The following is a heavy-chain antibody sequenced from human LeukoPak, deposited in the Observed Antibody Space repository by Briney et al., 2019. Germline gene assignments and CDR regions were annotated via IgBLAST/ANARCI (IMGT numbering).Heavy chain of an antibody. Sequence: PGGSLRLSCAASGFTFSTYWMSWVRQAPGKGLEWVAYIKQDGSEKYYVDSVKGRFTISRDNAENSLYLQMNSLRAEDTAVYYCARDFRGTYFEADAFDIWGQGTMVTVSS. CDR1: GFTFSTYW. CDR3: ARDFRGTYFEADAFDI. CDR2: IKQDGSEK. V-gene: IGHV3-7*01. D-gene: IGHD1-26*01. J-gene: IGHJ3*02.